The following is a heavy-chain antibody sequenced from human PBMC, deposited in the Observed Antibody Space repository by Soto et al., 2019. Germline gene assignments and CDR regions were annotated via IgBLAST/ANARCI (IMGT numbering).Heavy chain of an antibody. V-gene: IGHV1-3*01. CDR2: INAGNGDT. CDR3: ARETKIRGAFDI. CDR1: GYTFTIYG. J-gene: IGHJ3*02. Sequence: SVMVYCTASGYTFTIYGLHCLRQAPGQRLEWMGWINAGNGDTKYSQKFQDRVTITRDTSASTAYMELSSLRAEDTAVYYCARETKIRGAFDIWGQGTMVTVSS. D-gene: IGHD1-1*01.